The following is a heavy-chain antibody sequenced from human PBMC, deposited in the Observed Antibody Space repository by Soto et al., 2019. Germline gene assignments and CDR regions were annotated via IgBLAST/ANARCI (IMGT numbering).Heavy chain of an antibody. D-gene: IGHD4-17*01. CDR1: GFTFSSYW. Sequence: GGSLRLSCAASGFTFSSYWMHWVRQAPGKGLVWVSRINSDGSSTSYADSVKGRFTISRDNAKNTLYLQMNSLRAEDTAVYYCARDTDYGNYYYYGMDVWGQGTTVTVSS. CDR3: ARDTDYGNYYYYGMDV. J-gene: IGHJ6*02. V-gene: IGHV3-74*01. CDR2: INSDGSST.